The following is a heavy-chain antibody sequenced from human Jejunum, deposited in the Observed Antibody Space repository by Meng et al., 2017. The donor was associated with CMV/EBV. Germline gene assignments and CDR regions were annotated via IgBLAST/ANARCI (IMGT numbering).Heavy chain of an antibody. J-gene: IGHJ4*01. CDR2: IKTLSDGATT. Sequence: FALTAAYIQWVRQTPEKGLEWVGRIKTLSDGATTDFAASVKGRFSMSVGASENTLFLQMNSLRVEDTAVYYCARDRKDVGYFDIWGQGTLVTVSS. V-gene: IGHV3-15*07. CDR3: ARDRKDVGYFDI. D-gene: IGHD3-9*01. CDR1: FALTAAY.